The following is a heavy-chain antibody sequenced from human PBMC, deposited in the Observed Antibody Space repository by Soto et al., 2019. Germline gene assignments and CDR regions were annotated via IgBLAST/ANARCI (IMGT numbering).Heavy chain of an antibody. V-gene: IGHV5-51*01. J-gene: IGHJ6*02. CDR2: IYPGDSDT. CDR1: GYSFTSYW. Sequence: GESVKISCKGSGYSFTSYWIGWVRQMPGKGLEWMGIIYPGDSDTRYSPSFQGQVTISADKSISTAYLQWSSLKASDTAMYYCARTSMQSRGYSYGHGGMDVWGQGTTVTVSS. CDR3: ARTSMQSRGYSYGHGGMDV. D-gene: IGHD5-18*01.